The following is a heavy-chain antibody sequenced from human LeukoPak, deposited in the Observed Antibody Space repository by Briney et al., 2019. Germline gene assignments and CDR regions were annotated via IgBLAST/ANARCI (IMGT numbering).Heavy chain of an antibody. Sequence: GGSLRLSCAASGFTFSRYWMSWVRQVPRKGLEWVANIKQDGSEKYYVDSVKGRFTISRDNAKNSLYLQMNSLRAEDTAVYYCARVWGYRWQPAFDYWGQGTLVTVSS. CDR3: ARVWGYRWQPAFDY. V-gene: IGHV3-7*03. CDR1: GFTFSRYW. CDR2: IKQDGSEK. D-gene: IGHD5-12*01. J-gene: IGHJ4*02.